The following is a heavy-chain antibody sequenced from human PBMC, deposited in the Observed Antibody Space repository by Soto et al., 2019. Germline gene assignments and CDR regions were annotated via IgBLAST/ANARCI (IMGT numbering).Heavy chain of an antibody. Sequence: GGSLRLSCAASEFTFSSSIMSWVRQAPGKGLEWVSTSCGSSGNKYYADFVKGRFTISRDNSKNPLYLQMSSLRAEDTAVYYCAKRGHYFFDSWGQGTLVTVSS. J-gene: IGHJ4*02. D-gene: IGHD3-3*01. CDR3: AKRGHYFFDS. V-gene: IGHV3-23*01. CDR2: SCGSSGNK. CDR1: EFTFSSSI.